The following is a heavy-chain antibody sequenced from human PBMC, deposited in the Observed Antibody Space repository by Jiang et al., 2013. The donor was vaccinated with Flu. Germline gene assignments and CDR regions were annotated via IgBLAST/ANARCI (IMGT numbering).Heavy chain of an antibody. J-gene: IGHJ4*02. CDR3: AKXIGEWLQFWLDY. CDR2: ISWNSGSI. V-gene: IGHV3-9*01. CDR1: GFTFDDYA. Sequence: VQLLESGGGLVQPGRSLRLSCAASGFTFDDYAMHWVRQAPGKGLEWVSGISWNSGSIGYADSVKGRFTISRDNAKNSLYLQMNSLRAEDTALYYCAKXIGEWLQFWLDYVGPGNPGPPS. D-gene: IGHD5-24*01.